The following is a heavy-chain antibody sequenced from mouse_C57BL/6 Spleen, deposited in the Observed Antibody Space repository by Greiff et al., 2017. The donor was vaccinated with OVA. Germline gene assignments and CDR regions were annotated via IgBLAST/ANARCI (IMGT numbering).Heavy chain of an antibody. CDR2: INPGSGGT. D-gene: IGHD2-4*01. J-gene: IGHJ2*01. CDR1: GYAFTNYL. Sequence: VQVVESGAELVRPGTSVKVSCKASGYAFTNYLLEWVKQRPGQGLEWIGVINPGSGGTNYNEKFKGKATLTADKSSSTAYMQLSSLTSEDSAVYFCARDPIYYEEGYYFDYWGQGTTLTVSS. V-gene: IGHV1-54*01. CDR3: ARDPIYYEEGYYFDY.